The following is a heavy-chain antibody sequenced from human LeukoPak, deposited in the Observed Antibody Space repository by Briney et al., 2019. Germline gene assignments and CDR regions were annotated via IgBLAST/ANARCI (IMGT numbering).Heavy chain of an antibody. CDR1: GFTFSSYA. CDR3: AGESYYDILTGDSGRDAFDI. CDR2: ISGSGGST. V-gene: IGHV3-23*01. D-gene: IGHD3-9*01. J-gene: IGHJ3*02. Sequence: PGGSLRLSCAASGFTFSSYAMSWVRQAPGKGLEWVSAISGSGGSTYYADSVKGRFTISRDNSKNTLYLQMNSLRAEDTAVYYCAGESYYDILTGDSGRDAFDIWGQGTMVTVSS.